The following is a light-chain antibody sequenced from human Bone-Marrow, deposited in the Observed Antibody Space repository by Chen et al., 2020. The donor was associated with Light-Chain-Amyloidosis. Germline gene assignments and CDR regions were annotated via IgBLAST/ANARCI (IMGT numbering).Light chain of an antibody. CDR1: QTISTP. V-gene: IGKV3-11*01. Sequence: EVVLTQSPATLSLSPGERATLSCRASQTISTPLVWYQQKPGQVPRLLIYDASTRATGIPARFSGSGSGTGFTLSISSLEAEDFAVYYCQHRGGWPPLSFGGGTKIEIK. CDR3: QHRGGWPPLS. J-gene: IGKJ4*01. CDR2: DAS.